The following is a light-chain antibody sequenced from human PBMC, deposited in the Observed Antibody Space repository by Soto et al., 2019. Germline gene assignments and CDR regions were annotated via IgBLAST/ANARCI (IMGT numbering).Light chain of an antibody. Sequence: DIQMTQYPSSRSAYVEDRVSIAWRASQTISSRWLALYQQKPGKAPKVVIYKASTLESGVPSRFSGSGSGTEGTLTISSLKQEDGATYFCQQSYSTTWTFGQGTRVDIK. CDR1: QTISSRW. CDR3: QQSYSTTWT. CDR2: KAS. V-gene: IGKV1-5*03. J-gene: IGKJ1*01.